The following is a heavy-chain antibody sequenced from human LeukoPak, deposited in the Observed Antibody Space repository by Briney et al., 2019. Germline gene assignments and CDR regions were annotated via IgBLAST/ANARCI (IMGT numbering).Heavy chain of an antibody. J-gene: IGHJ4*02. Sequence: KPSETLSLTCTVSGGSISSYYWSWIRQPPGKGLEWIGYIYYSGSTNYNPSLKSRVTISVDTSKNQFSLKLSSVTAADTAVYYCASLLLYGSGSSLDYWGQGTLVTVSS. CDR3: ASLLLYGSGSSLDY. D-gene: IGHD3-10*01. CDR1: GGSISSYY. CDR2: IYYSGST. V-gene: IGHV4-59*08.